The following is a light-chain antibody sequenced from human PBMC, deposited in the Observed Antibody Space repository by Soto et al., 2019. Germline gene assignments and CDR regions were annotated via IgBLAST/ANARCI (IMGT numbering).Light chain of an antibody. CDR2: DAS. V-gene: IGKV1-9*01. J-gene: IGKJ2*02. CDR1: QGVNTF. CDR3: QQFNSYPRT. Sequence: DIQLTQSPSFLSASVGDRVTITCRASQGVNTFLAWYQQKPGKAPKLLIYDASTLHTGVPSRFSGSGSRTDFTLTITYVQPEDLATYYCQQFNSYPRTFGQGTKLQIK.